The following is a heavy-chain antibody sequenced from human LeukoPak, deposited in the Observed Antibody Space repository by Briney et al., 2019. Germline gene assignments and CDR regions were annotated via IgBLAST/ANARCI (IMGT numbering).Heavy chain of an antibody. J-gene: IGHJ6*03. CDR3: ARDPWFGDYYMDV. D-gene: IGHD3-10*01. V-gene: IGHV4-59*01. Sequence: SETLSLTCTVSGGSISSYYWSWIRQPPGKGLEWIGYIYYSGSTNYNPSLKSRVTISVDTSKNQFSLKLSSVTAADTAVYYCARDPWFGDYYMDVWGKGTTVTISS. CDR2: IYYSGST. CDR1: GGSISSYY.